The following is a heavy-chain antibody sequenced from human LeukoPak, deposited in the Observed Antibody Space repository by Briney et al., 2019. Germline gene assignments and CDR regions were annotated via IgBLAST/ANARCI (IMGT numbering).Heavy chain of an antibody. CDR2: INQDGSEK. V-gene: IGHV3-7*01. D-gene: IGHD4-17*01. CDR1: GFTFSRYW. CDR3: ARGHDYGDCQLYYCDY. Sequence: GGSLRLSCAASGFTFSRYWISCVRQAPAKGVEWVANINQDGSEKYYVQSLKGRFTISRDNAKNSLYLQMSSLRAEDTAVYYCARGHDYGDCQLYYCDYWGQGTLVTVSS. J-gene: IGHJ4*02.